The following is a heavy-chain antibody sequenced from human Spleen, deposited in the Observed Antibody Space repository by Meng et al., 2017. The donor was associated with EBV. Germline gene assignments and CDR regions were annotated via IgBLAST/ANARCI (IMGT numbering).Heavy chain of an antibody. V-gene: IGHV3-43D*04. Sequence: EVHSVESGGVVVQPCGSLRLDCAAFGFTFDEYAMHWVRQVPGKGLEWVSLITWDGSITYYADSVKGRFTISRDNSKNTLYLQMHSLRAEDTAVYYCARGYGGNFRFDYWGQGTLVTVSS. CDR3: ARGYGGNFRFDY. CDR1: GFTFDEYA. CDR2: ITWDGSIT. J-gene: IGHJ4*02. D-gene: IGHD4-23*01.